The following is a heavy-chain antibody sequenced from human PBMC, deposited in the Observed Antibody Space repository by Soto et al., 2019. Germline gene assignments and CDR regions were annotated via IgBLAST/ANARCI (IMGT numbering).Heavy chain of an antibody. D-gene: IGHD1-26*01. CDR3: AKDEWQLHYYGMDV. J-gene: IGHJ6*02. CDR1: GFTFSSYG. V-gene: IGHV3-30*18. Sequence: QVQLVESGGGVVQPGRSLRLSCAASGFTFSSYGMHWVRQAPGKGLEWVAVISYDGSNKYYADSVKGRFTISRDNSKNTLYLQMNSLRAEVTAVYYCAKDEWQLHYYGMDVWGQGTTVTVSS. CDR2: ISYDGSNK.